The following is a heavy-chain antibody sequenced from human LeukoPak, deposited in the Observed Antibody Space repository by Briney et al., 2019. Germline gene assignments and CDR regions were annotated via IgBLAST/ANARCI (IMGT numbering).Heavy chain of an antibody. CDR2: ISSSGSYI. Sequence: GSLRFCCAASRFTISSYSMNWVRQAPGKGLGWVSSISSSGSYIYYADSVKGRFTISRDNAKNSLYLQMNSLRAEDTAVYYCARVGPWVNPDHYYYYMDGWRRGTTVTLSS. V-gene: IGHV3-21*01. CDR3: ARVGPWVNPDHYYYYMDG. CDR1: RFTISSYS. D-gene: IGHD1-14*01. J-gene: IGHJ6*03.